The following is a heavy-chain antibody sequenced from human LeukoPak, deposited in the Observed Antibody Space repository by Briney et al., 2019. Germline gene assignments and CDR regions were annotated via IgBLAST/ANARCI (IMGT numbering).Heavy chain of an antibody. Sequence: SETLSLTCAVYGGSFSGYYWSWIRQPPGKGLEWIGEINHSGSTNYNPSLKSRVTISVDTSKNQFSLRLRTVSAADTAVYYCARFQRERYYYYDRSGYYTDVFDIWGQGTLVTVSS. CDR2: INHSGST. V-gene: IGHV4-34*01. CDR1: GGSFSGYY. CDR3: ARFQRERYYYYDRSGYYTDVFDI. J-gene: IGHJ3*02. D-gene: IGHD3-22*01.